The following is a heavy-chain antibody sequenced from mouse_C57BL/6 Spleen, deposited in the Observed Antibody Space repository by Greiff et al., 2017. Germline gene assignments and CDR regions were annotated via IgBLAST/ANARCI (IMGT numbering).Heavy chain of an antibody. Sequence: DVKLQESGPGLVKPSQSLSLTCSVTGYSITSGYYWNWIRQFPGNKLEWVGYISYDGSNNYNPSLKNRISITRDTSKNQFFLKLNSVTTEDTATYYCARELGGYFDVWGTGTTVTVSS. V-gene: IGHV3-6*01. CDR3: ARELGGYFDV. CDR1: GYSITSGYY. CDR2: ISYDGSN. J-gene: IGHJ1*03.